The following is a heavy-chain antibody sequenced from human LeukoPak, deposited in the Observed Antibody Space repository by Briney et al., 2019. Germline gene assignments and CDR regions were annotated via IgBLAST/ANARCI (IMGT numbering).Heavy chain of an antibody. J-gene: IGHJ5*02. D-gene: IGHD2-8*01. Sequence: ASVKVSCKASGYTFTSYGISWVRQAPGQGLEWMGWISAYNGNTNYAQKLQGRVTMTTDTSTSTAYMELRGLRSDDTAVYYCARVDIVLMVYGVPNWFDPWGQGTLVTVSS. V-gene: IGHV1-18*01. CDR2: ISAYNGNT. CDR1: GYTFTSYG. CDR3: ARVDIVLMVYGVPNWFDP.